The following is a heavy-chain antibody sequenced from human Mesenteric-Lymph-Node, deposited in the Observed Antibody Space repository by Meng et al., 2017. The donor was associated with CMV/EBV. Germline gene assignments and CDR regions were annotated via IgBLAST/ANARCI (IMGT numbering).Heavy chain of an antibody. CDR1: GFTFSDYY. V-gene: IGHV3-11*04. Sequence: GESLKISCAASGFTFSDYYMNWIRQAPGKGLEWVSYISGSGHTIYYEDSVKGRFTISRDNAENSLHLQMNSLRAEDTAVYYCARVPTRYSSGWDIRDYFDYWGQGTLVTVSS. CDR3: ARVPTRYSSGWDIRDYFDY. CDR2: ISGSGHTI. J-gene: IGHJ4*02. D-gene: IGHD6-19*01.